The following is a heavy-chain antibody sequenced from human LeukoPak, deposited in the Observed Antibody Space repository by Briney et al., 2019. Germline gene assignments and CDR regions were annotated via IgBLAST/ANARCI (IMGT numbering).Heavy chain of an antibody. CDR1: GGSISSSSDY. V-gene: IGHV4-39*01. CDR2: IYYHEYT. J-gene: IGHJ4*02. Sequence: PSETLSLTCTVSGGSISSSSDYWGWIRQAPGKGLEWIGSIYYHEYTYYNSSLKSRVTISVDTSKNQFPLKLNSVTAADTAVYFCARRAYSAAYWKHFDYWGQGTLVTVSS. D-gene: IGHD1-1*01. CDR3: ARRAYSAAYWKHFDY.